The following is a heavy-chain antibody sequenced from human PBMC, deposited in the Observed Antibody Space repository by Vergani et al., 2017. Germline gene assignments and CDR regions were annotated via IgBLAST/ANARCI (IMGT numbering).Heavy chain of an antibody. CDR3: AKANPRNSGYDYLYYYHAMDG. D-gene: IGHD5-12*01. V-gene: IGHV3-23*01. Sequence: EVQLLESGGDLVQPGRSLRLSCAASGFTFNHYAMNWVRQAPGKGLEWVSGISGSGGSTYYAGSVKGRFTISRDSSKKTLYLQMNSLSAGDTAVYYWAKANPRNSGYDYLYYYHAMDGWGQGPTVTVSS. J-gene: IGHJ6*02. CDR2: ISGSGGST. CDR1: GFTFNHYA.